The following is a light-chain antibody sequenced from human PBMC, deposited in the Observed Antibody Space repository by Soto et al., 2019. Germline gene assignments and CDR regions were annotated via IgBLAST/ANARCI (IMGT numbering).Light chain of an antibody. Sequence: QSALTQPPSVSGSPGQSVTISCTGTSSDVASYDRVSWYQQPPGTAPKHIIYEVNNRPSGVPVRFSGSKSANTASLTISGLQAEDEADYFCSLYTSAGTYVFGTGTKLTVL. CDR2: EVN. CDR3: SLYTSAGTYV. CDR1: SSDVASYDR. V-gene: IGLV2-18*01. J-gene: IGLJ1*01.